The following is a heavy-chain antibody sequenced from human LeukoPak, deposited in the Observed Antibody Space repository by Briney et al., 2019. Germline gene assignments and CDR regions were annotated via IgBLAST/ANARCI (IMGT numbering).Heavy chain of an antibody. Sequence: SETLSLTCTVSGGSISSYYWSWIRQPPGKGLEWIGYIHYSGSTNYNPSLKSRVTISVDTSKNQFSLKLSSVTAADTAVYYCARDRGRGGYVDYWGQGTLVTVSS. V-gene: IGHV4-59*01. D-gene: IGHD2-15*01. CDR3: ARDRGRGGYVDY. J-gene: IGHJ4*02. CDR1: GGSISSYY. CDR2: IHYSGST.